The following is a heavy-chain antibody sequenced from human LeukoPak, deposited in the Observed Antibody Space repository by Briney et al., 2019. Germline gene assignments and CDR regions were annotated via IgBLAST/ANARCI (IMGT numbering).Heavy chain of an antibody. D-gene: IGHD4-23*01. CDR2: ISAYNGNT. V-gene: IGHV1-18*01. CDR3: ARSNYGGNSVGLYYYYMDV. J-gene: IGHJ6*03. CDR1: GYTFTSYG. Sequence: ASVKVSCKASGYTFTSYGISWVRRAPGQGLEWMGWISAYNGNTNYAQKLQGRVTMTTDTSTSTAYMELSRLRSDDTAVYYCARSNYGGNSVGLYYYYMDVWGKGTTVTVSS.